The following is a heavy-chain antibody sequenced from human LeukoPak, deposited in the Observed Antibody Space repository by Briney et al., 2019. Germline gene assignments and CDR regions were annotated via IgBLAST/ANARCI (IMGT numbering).Heavy chain of an antibody. CDR2: IKLDGSEK. CDR3: ARGIAPFDY. D-gene: IGHD2-15*01. Sequence: GGSLRLSCAASGFTFSNSWMSWVRQAPGKGLEWLAFIKLDGSEKYYVDSVKGRFTISRDNAKNSLYLQMNSLRAEDTAVYYCARGIAPFDYWGQGTLVTVSS. CDR1: GFTFSNSW. V-gene: IGHV3-7*03. J-gene: IGHJ4*02.